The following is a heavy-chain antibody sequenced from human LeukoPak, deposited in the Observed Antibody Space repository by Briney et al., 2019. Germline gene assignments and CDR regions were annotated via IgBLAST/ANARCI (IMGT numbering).Heavy chain of an antibody. D-gene: IGHD6-6*01. Sequence: GGSLRLSCAASGFTFSSYGMHWVRQAPGKGLEWVAVMSYDGSNKYYADSVKGRFTISRGNSKNTLYLQMNSLRAEDTAVYYCAKSGREYSSSPPPDYWGQGTLVTVSS. J-gene: IGHJ4*02. CDR2: MSYDGSNK. CDR3: AKSGREYSSSPPPDY. CDR1: GFTFSSYG. V-gene: IGHV3-30*18.